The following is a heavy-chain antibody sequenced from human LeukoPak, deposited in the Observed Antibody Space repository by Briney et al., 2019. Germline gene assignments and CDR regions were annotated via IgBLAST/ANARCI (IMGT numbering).Heavy chain of an antibody. Sequence: ASVKVSCKASGYTFTYYVIHWVRQAPGQRLEWMGWINACNGNTKYSQEFQGRLTITRDTSASTAYMELSSLRSEDMAVYYCARDYGDYPFDYWGQGTLVTVSS. D-gene: IGHD4-17*01. CDR2: INACNGNT. J-gene: IGHJ4*02. CDR1: GYTFTYYV. V-gene: IGHV1-3*03. CDR3: ARDYGDYPFDY.